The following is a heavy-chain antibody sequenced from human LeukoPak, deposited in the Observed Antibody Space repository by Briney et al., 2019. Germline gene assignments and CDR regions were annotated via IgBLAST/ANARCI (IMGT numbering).Heavy chain of an antibody. CDR3: ARGGDTSGHYYFEYFQH. J-gene: IGHJ1*01. V-gene: IGHV4-38-2*02. D-gene: IGHD3-22*01. CDR2: IYHSGST. CDR1: GYSISSGYY. Sequence: SSETLSFTCTVSGYSISSGYYWGWIRQPPGKGLEWIGNIYHSGSTYYNPSLKSRVTISVDTSKNQFSVKLSSVTAADTAVYYCARGGDTSGHYYFEYFQHWGQGTLVTVSS.